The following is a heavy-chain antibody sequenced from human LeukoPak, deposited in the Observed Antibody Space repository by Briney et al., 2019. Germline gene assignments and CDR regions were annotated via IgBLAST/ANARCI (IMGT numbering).Heavy chain of an antibody. V-gene: IGHV1-24*01. CDR3: ATVPRIWSGYYTSEYIQH. D-gene: IGHD3-3*01. CDR1: GYTLTELS. J-gene: IGHJ1*01. Sequence: GASVKVSCKVSGYTLTELSMHWVRQAPGKGLEWMGGFDPEDGETIYAQKFQGRVTMAEDTSTDTAYMELSSLRSEDTAVYYCATVPRIWSGYYTSEYIQHWGQGTLVTVSS. CDR2: FDPEDGET.